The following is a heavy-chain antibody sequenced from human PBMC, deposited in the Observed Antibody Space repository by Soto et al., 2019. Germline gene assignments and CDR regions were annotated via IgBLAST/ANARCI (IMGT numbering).Heavy chain of an antibody. CDR3: ARGRIAVAGRDFDY. V-gene: IGHV4-34*01. CDR2: INHSGST. J-gene: IGHJ4*02. CDR1: GGSFSGYY. D-gene: IGHD6-19*01. Sequence: QVQLQQWGAGLLKPSETLSLTCAVYGGSFSGYYWSWIRQPPGKGLEWIGEINHSGSTNYNPSLKSRVTISVDTSKHQFSLQLSSVTAADTAVYYCARGRIAVAGRDFDYWGQGTLVTVSS.